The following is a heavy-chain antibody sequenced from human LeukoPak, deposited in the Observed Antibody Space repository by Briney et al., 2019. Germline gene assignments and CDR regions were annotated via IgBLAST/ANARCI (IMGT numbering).Heavy chain of an antibody. CDR3: ARQGGYSGYDYLDY. J-gene: IGHJ4*02. Sequence: PSQTLSLTCTVSGGSISSGSYYWSWIRQPAGKGLEWIGRIYTSGSTNYNPSLKSRVTISIDTSKNQFSLKLSSVTAADTAVYYCARQGGYSGYDYLDYWGQGTLVTVSS. CDR1: GGSISSGSYY. D-gene: IGHD5-12*01. V-gene: IGHV4-61*02. CDR2: IYTSGST.